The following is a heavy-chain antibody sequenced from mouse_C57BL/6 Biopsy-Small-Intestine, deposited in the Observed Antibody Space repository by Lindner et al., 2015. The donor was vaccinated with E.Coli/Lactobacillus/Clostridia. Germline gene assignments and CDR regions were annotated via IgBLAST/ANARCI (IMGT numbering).Heavy chain of an antibody. CDR2: ISDGGSYT. CDR1: GFTFSSYA. D-gene: IGHD2-3*01. J-gene: IGHJ1*03. V-gene: IGHV5-4*01. Sequence: VQLQESGGGLVKPGGSLKLSCAASGFTFSSYAMSWVRQTPEKRLEWVATISDGGSYTYYPDNVKGRFTISRDNAKNNLYLQMSHLKSEDTAMYYCARDEWLLRYFDVWGTGTTVTVSS. CDR3: ARDEWLLRYFDV.